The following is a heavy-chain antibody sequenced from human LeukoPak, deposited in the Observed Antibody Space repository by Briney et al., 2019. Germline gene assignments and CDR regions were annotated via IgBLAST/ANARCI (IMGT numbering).Heavy chain of an antibody. D-gene: IGHD2-15*01. CDR1: GYIFTSYW. CDR3: ARHHGSGGTCSNWFDP. Sequence: GESLKISCKASGYIFTSYWIGWVRQLPGESLEWMGINYPGDSDTTYSPSFQGQVTISADKSISTAYLQWSSLKASDTAMYYCARHHGSGGTCSNWFDPWGQGTLVTVSS. J-gene: IGHJ5*02. CDR2: NYPGDSDT. V-gene: IGHV5-51*01.